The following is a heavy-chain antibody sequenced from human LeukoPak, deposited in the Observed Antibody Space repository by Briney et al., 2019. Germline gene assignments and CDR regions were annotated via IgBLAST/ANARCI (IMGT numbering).Heavy chain of an antibody. V-gene: IGHV1-46*01. D-gene: IGHD3-9*01. CDR3: ARTYYEILTGYYSYFDY. Sequence: ASVKVSCKASGYTFTSYYMHWVRQAPGQGLEWMGVINPSRGNTSYPQKFQGRVTMTRDTSTSTVYMELSSLRSEDTAVYYCARTYYEILTGYYSYFDYWGQGTLVTVSS. CDR1: GYTFTSYY. CDR2: INPSRGNT. J-gene: IGHJ4*02.